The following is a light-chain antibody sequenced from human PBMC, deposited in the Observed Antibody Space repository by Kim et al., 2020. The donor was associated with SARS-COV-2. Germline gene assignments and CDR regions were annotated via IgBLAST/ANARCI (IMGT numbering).Light chain of an antibody. Sequence: VSVSPAQTAGITGSGDNLGEKYACRYQHKPGHSPVLVIYQDSKRPSGIPERFSGSNSANSATLTISGTQAMDEADYYCQSWDSSLVFVGGTQLTVL. CDR2: QDS. V-gene: IGLV3-1*01. CDR1: NLGEKY. J-gene: IGLJ2*01. CDR3: QSWDSSLV.